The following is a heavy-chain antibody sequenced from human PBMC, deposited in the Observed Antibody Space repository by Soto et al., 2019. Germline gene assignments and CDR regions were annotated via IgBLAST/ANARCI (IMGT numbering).Heavy chain of an antibody. V-gene: IGHV3-13*01. D-gene: IGHD3-9*01. CDR2: IGTLGDT. J-gene: IGHJ5*02. CDR3: VRGRSFDFASTPPPTFGP. Sequence: QLVASGGGLVQPGGSLRLSCVASGFILSTHDLHWVRDTPGEGLEWVSGIGTLGDTFYGASVKGRFTISRENAKNSLYLQMNSLTVGDTAVYYCVRGRSFDFASTPPPTFGPRGQGTLVTVSS. CDR1: GFILSTHD.